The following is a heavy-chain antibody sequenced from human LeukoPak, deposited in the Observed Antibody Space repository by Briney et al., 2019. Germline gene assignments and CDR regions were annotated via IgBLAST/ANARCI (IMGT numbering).Heavy chain of an antibody. V-gene: IGHV1-8*01. J-gene: IGHJ4*02. CDR1: WYTFPIFA. D-gene: IGHD3-3*01. Sequence: SVKVSPEGSWYTFPIFAIKWGRPGTGQRVGGGGWMNPNSGNTGYAQKFQGRVTMTRNTSISTAYMELSSLRSEDTAVYYCARMAYYDFWSGYDWGQGTLVTVSS. CDR3: ARMAYYDFWSGYD. CDR2: MNPNSGNT.